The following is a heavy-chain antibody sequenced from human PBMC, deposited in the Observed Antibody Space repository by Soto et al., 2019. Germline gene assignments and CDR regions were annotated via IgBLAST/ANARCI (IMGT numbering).Heavy chain of an antibody. D-gene: IGHD4-17*01. CDR3: AGGGDYWAPFDY. J-gene: IGHJ4*02. Sequence: QVQLQESGPGLVKPSQTLSLTCTVSGGSISSGGYYWSWIRQHPGKGLEWIGYIYYSGSTYYNPSLRSRVTISVDTSKNQFSLKLSSVTAGDTAVYYCAGGGDYWAPFDYWGQGTLVTVS. CDR1: GGSISSGGYY. V-gene: IGHV4-31*03. CDR2: IYYSGST.